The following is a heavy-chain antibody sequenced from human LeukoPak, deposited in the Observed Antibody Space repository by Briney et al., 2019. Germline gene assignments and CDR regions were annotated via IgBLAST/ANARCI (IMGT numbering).Heavy chain of an antibody. D-gene: IGHD3-10*01. CDR2: IIPIFGTA. CDR1: GGTFSSYA. Sequence: SSVKVSCKASGGTFSSYAISWVRQAPGQGLEWMGRIIPIFGTANYAQKFQGRVTITADKSTSTAYMELSSLRSEDTAVYYCARRRSSGSYPYYFDYWGQGTLVTVSS. V-gene: IGHV1-69*06. J-gene: IGHJ4*02. CDR3: ARRRSSGSYPYYFDY.